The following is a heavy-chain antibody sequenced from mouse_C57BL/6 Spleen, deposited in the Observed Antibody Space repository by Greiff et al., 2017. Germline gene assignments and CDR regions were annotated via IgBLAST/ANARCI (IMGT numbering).Heavy chain of an antibody. J-gene: IGHJ2*01. CDR1: GYTFTDYY. D-gene: IGHD1-1*01. CDR2: INPNNGGT. Sequence: VQLQQSGPELVKPGASVKISCKASGYTFTDYYMNWVKQSHGKSLEWIGDINPNNGGTSYNQKFKGKATLTVDKSSSTAYMGLRSLTSEDSAVYYCARSALYGSSYVFDYWGQGTTLTVSA. CDR3: ARSALYGSSYVFDY. V-gene: IGHV1-26*01.